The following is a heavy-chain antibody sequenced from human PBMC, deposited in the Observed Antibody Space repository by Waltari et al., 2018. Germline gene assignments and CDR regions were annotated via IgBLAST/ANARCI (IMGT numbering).Heavy chain of an antibody. CDR2: IYTSGST. Sequence: QVQLQESGPGLVKPSETLSLPCTVSGGSISSYYWSWIRQPAGKGLEWIGRIYTSGSTNYNPSLKSRVTMSVDTSKNQFSLKLSSVTAADTAVYYCARDWGIAVAVQGYYFDYWGQGTLVTVSS. J-gene: IGHJ4*02. D-gene: IGHD6-19*01. V-gene: IGHV4-4*07. CDR3: ARDWGIAVAVQGYYFDY. CDR1: GGSISSYY.